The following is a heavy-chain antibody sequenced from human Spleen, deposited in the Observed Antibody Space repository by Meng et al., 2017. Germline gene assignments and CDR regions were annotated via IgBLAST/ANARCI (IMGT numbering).Heavy chain of an antibody. Sequence: SETLSLTCTVSGGSITRDIYYWSWIRQPAGKGLEWIGRIYTGGSGNYNPSLMSRLTISVDTSKNQFSLKLTSVTAADTAVYYCARSRRTDSYDSTGYYGRGNWFDPWGQGTPVTVSS. CDR3: ARSRRTDSYDSTGYYGRGNWFDP. CDR1: GGSITRDIYY. V-gene: IGHV4-61*02. CDR2: IYTGGSG. D-gene: IGHD3-22*01. J-gene: IGHJ5*02.